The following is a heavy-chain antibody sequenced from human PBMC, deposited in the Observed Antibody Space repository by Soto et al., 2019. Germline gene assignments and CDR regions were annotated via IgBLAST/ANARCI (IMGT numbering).Heavy chain of an antibody. V-gene: IGHV4-34*01. D-gene: IGHD3-3*01. CDR3: ARSEYYDFWSGYYNYYYYMDV. J-gene: IGHJ6*03. CDR1: GGSFSGYY. CDR2: INYSGST. Sequence: TSETLSLTCAVYGGSFSGYYSSWIRQPPGKGLEWIGEINYSGSTNYNPSLKSRVTISVDTSKNQFSLKLSSVTAADTAVYYCARSEYYDFWSGYYNYYYYMDVWGKGTTVTVSS.